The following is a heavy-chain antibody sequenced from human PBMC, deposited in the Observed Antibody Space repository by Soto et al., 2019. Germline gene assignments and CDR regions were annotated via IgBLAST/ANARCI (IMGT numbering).Heavy chain of an antibody. D-gene: IGHD3-9*01. Sequence: GGSLRLSCAGSGFTPTTTPLSWVRQPPGKGLEWVTTISGTASRTYYVDSVKGRFFISRDNSKSTVTLQMNNLTVDDTAVYYCATSFRYFDNWGQGTRVTVSS. J-gene: IGHJ4*02. CDR1: GFTPTTTP. V-gene: IGHV3-23*01. CDR2: ISGTASRT. CDR3: ATSFRYFDN.